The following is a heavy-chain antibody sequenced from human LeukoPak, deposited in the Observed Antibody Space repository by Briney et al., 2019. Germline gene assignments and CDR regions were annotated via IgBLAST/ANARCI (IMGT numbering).Heavy chain of an antibody. CDR2: TSGSGGDT. CDR1: GFTFSNYA. V-gene: IGHV3-23*01. J-gene: IGHJ4*02. CDR3: AKAMGYCGGGTCYGTDY. Sequence: PGGSLRLSCAASGFTFSNYAMSWVRQAPGKGLEWVSGTSGSGGDTYYADSVKGRFTISRDNSKSTVYLQMNSLRAEDTAVYYCAKAMGYCGGGTCYGTDYWGQGTLVTVSS. D-gene: IGHD2-15*01.